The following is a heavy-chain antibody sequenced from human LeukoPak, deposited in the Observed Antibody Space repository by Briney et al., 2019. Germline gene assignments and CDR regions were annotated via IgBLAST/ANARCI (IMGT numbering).Heavy chain of an antibody. V-gene: IGHV1-3*01. D-gene: IGHD2/OR15-2a*01. Sequence: ASVKVSCKASGYTFTSHALHWVRQAPGESLEWMAWINGATGNTEYSQKFQARVTITRDTSASTAYMELSSLRSEDTAVYYCARSIIIVSNTSYYYYYMDVWGQGTTVTVSS. CDR1: GYTFTSHA. J-gene: IGHJ6*02. CDR2: INGATGNT. CDR3: ARSIIIVSNTSYYYYYMDV.